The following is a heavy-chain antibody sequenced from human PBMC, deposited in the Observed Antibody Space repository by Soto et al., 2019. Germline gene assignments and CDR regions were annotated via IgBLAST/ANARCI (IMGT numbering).Heavy chain of an antibody. CDR3: ARSRGSGYYYYFDY. J-gene: IGHJ4*02. CDR2: IYYRGST. V-gene: IGHV4-59*08. Sequence: SETLSLTCTVSGGSISSYYWSWIRQPPGKGLEWIGYIYYRGSTNYNPSLKSRVTISVDTSKNQFSLKLSSVTAADTAVYYCARSRGSGYYYYFDYWGQGTLVTVSS. D-gene: IGHD3-22*01. CDR1: GGSISSYY.